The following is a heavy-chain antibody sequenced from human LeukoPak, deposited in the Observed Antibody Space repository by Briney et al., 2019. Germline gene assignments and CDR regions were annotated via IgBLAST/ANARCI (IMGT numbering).Heavy chain of an antibody. CDR2: MNPNSGNT. D-gene: IGHD2-21*01. CDR3: ARDCGGDCSGAFDI. V-gene: IGHV1-8*03. J-gene: IGHJ3*02. Sequence: ASVKVSCKASGYTFTSYDINWVRQAPGRGLEWMGWMNPNSGNTGYAQKFQGRVTITRNTSISTAYMELSSLRSEDTAVYYCARDCGGDCSGAFDIWGQGTMVTVSS. CDR1: GYTFTSYD.